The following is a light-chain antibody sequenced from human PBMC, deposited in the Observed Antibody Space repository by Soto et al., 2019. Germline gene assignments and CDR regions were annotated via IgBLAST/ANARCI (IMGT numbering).Light chain of an antibody. CDR1: QSVRSSH. J-gene: IGKJ2*01. CDR2: GAS. V-gene: IGKV3-20*01. Sequence: EIVLTQSPGTLSLSPGERATLSCRTSQSVRSSHLAWYQQKPGQAPRLLIYGASSRATGIPDRFSGSGSGTDFTLTISRLEPEDFAVFYCHQYDGAPHTFGQGTKLEIK. CDR3: HQYDGAPHT.